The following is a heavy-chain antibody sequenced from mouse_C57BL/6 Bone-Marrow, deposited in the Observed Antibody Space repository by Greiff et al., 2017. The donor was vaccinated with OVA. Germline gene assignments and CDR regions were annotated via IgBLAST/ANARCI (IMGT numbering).Heavy chain of an antibody. V-gene: IGHV5-12*01. D-gene: IGHD2-2*01. CDR3: ARHKGYDGGFAY. CDR1: GFTFSDYY. J-gene: IGHJ3*01. Sequence: EVKLVESGGGLVQPGGSLKLSCAASGFTFSDYYMYWVRQTPEKRLEWVAYISNGGGSTYYPDTVKGRFTFSRDNAKNTLYLQMSRLKSEDTAMYYCARHKGYDGGFAYWGQGTLVTVSA. CDR2: ISNGGGST.